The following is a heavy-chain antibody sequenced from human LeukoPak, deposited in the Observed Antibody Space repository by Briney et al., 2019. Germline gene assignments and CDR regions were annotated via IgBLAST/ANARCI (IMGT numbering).Heavy chain of an antibody. D-gene: IGHD5-18*01. CDR2: IIPIFGTA. CDR3: ASVDTAMADDY. Sequence: SVTVSCKASGGTFSSYAISWVRQAPGQGLEWMGGIIPIFGTANYAQKFQGRVTITADESTSTAYMELSSLRSEDTAVYYCASVDTAMADDYWGQGTLVTVSS. CDR1: GGTFSSYA. V-gene: IGHV1-69*13. J-gene: IGHJ4*02.